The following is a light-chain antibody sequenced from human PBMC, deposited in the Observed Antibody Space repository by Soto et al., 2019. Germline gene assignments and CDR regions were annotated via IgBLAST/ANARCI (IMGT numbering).Light chain of an antibody. CDR3: QQYGSSSPT. Sequence: EIVLTQSPGTLSLSPGERATLSCRASQSVSTNYLAWYQRKPGQAPRLLIYGASSRATDIPDRFSGSGSGTDFALTITRLKAEDFAVYYCQQYGSSSPTFGQGTKVEIK. V-gene: IGKV3-20*01. CDR1: QSVSTNY. CDR2: GAS. J-gene: IGKJ1*01.